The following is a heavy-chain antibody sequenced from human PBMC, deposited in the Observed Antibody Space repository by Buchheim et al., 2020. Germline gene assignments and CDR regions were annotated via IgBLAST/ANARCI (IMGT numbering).Heavy chain of an antibody. CDR2: IKSKTDGGTT. Sequence: EVQLVESGGGLVKPGGSLRLSCAASGFTFSNAWMNWVRQAPGKGLEWVGRIKSKTDGGTTDYAAPVKGRFTISRDDSKNTLYLQMNGLKTEDTAVYYCTTRYCSGGSCYSGVIGPDYWGQGTL. CDR3: TTRYCSGGSCYSGVIGPDY. V-gene: IGHV3-15*07. CDR1: GFTFSNAW. D-gene: IGHD2-15*01. J-gene: IGHJ4*02.